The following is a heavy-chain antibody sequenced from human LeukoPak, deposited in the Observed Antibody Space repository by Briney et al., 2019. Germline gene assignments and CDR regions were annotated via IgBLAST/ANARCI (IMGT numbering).Heavy chain of an antibody. CDR1: GYTFTSYG. D-gene: IGHD6-13*01. V-gene: IGHV1-18*01. CDR3: ARAGGPSSRWYEAHYYYYMDV. CDR2: ISAYNGNT. J-gene: IGHJ6*03. Sequence: ASVKVSCKASGYTFTSYGISWVRQAPGQGLEWMGWISAYNGNTNYAQKLQGRVTMTTDTSTSTAYMELRSLRSDDTAVYYCARAGGPSSRWYEAHYYYYMDVWGRGTTVTVSS.